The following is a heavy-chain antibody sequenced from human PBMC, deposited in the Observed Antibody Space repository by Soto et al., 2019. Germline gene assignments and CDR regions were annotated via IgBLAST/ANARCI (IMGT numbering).Heavy chain of an antibody. Sequence: QLQLQESGPGLVKPSETLSLTCTVSGGSISGSSYYWGWIRQPPGKGLEWIGSIYYSGSTYYNPSLKSRVTISVDTSKNQFSLKLSSVTAADTAVYYCARPTGNDFWSGLMPGEYYFDYWGQGTLVTVSS. CDR1: GGSISGSSYY. V-gene: IGHV4-39*01. D-gene: IGHD3-3*01. CDR3: ARPTGNDFWSGLMPGEYYFDY. J-gene: IGHJ4*02. CDR2: IYYSGST.